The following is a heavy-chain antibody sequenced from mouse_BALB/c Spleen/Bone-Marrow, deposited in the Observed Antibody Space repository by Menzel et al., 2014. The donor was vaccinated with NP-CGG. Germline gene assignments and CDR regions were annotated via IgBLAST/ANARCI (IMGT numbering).Heavy chain of an antibody. J-gene: IGHJ2*01. Sequence: EVQVVESGPGLAKPSQSLSLTCTVTGYSITSDYAWNWIRQFPGNKLEWMGYIGYSDSTSYNPSLKSRISITRDTSKNQFFLQLNSVTAEDTATYYCARSNYYGSSYCYFDYWGQGTTLTVSS. D-gene: IGHD1-1*01. CDR2: IGYSDST. V-gene: IGHV3-2*02. CDR1: GYSITSDYA. CDR3: ARSNYYGSSYCYFDY.